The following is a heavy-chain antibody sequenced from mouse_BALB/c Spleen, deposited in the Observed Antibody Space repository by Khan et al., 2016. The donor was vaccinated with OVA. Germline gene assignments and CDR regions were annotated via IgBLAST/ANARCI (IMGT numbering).Heavy chain of an antibody. CDR1: GYTFTSNT. D-gene: IGHD1-2*01. Sequence: QVQLQQSGAEPARPGASVKMSCKASGYTFTSNTMHWVKQRPGQGLEWIGYINPSSGYTNYNQKFNDKATLTADKSSSTAYMQLSSLTSEDSAGYYCARRTTAYAMDYWGQGTSVTVSS. J-gene: IGHJ4*01. CDR2: INPSSGYT. V-gene: IGHV1-4*01. CDR3: ARRTTAYAMDY.